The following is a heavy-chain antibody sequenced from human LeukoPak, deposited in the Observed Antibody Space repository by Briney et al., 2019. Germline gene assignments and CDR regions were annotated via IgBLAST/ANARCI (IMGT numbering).Heavy chain of an antibody. CDR3: ARDKENRHYSNYGDYYYYMDV. D-gene: IGHD4-11*01. Sequence: GASVKVSCKASGGTLSSYAISWVRQAPGQGLERMGGIIPIFGTANYAQKFQGRVMITADESTSTAYMELSSLRSEDTAVYYCARDKENRHYSNYGDYYYYMDVWGKGTTVTVSS. CDR1: GGTLSSYA. V-gene: IGHV1-69*13. CDR2: IIPIFGTA. J-gene: IGHJ6*03.